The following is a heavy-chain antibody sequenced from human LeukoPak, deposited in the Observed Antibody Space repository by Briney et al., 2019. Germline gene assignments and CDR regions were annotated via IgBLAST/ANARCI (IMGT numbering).Heavy chain of an antibody. CDR1: GYSVSSGYY. CDR3: ARGYSGSYPW. D-gene: IGHD1-26*01. Sequence: SETLSLTCSVSGYSVSSGYYWGWIRQPPGKGLEWIGSIYYSGSTDYNPSLRSRVTISADTSKSQFSLRLSSVTAADTAVYYCARGYSGSYPWWGQGTMVTVSS. J-gene: IGHJ3*01. V-gene: IGHV4-38-2*02. CDR2: IYYSGST.